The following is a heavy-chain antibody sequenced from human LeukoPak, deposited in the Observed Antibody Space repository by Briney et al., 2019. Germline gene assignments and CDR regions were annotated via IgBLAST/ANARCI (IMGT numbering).Heavy chain of an antibody. Sequence: SETLSLTCTVSGGSIRSSYYYWGWIRQPPGKGLEWIGSIYDSGSTYYNPSLKSRVTISVDTSKNQFSLKLSSVTAADTAVYYRARGPLDHEPGGNDYWGQGTLVTVSS. V-gene: IGHV4-39*07. CDR1: GGSIRSSYYY. D-gene: IGHD4-23*01. CDR2: IYDSGST. J-gene: IGHJ4*02. CDR3: ARGPLDHEPGGNDY.